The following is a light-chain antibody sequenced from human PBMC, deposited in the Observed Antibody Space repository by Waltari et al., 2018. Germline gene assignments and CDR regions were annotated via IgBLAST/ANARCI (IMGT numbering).Light chain of an antibody. J-gene: IGLJ2*01. V-gene: IGLV2-8*01. CDR3: SSYVANNNPV. Sequence: QSALTQPPSASGSPGQSVTISCTGTSSDVGGYNLFPWYQHPPGKAPRLIIYEVRERPSGVPDRFSGSKSGNTASLTVSGLQAEDEADYYCSSYVANNNPVFGGGTKLTVL. CDR1: SSDVGGYNL. CDR2: EVR.